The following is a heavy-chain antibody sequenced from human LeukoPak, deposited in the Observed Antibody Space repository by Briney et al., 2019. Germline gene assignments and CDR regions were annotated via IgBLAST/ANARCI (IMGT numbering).Heavy chain of an antibody. CDR1: GFTFSSHL. CDR3: TKGQRANSGYFYFDY. D-gene: IGHD3-22*01. J-gene: IGHJ4*02. V-gene: IGHV3-74*01. Sequence: PGGSLRLSCAASGFTFSSHLMHWVRQAPGKGLVWVSRISSDGTYTNYADSVRGRFTISRDNAKNTLYLQMNSLRAEDTAIYYCTKGQRANSGYFYFDYWGQGTLVTVSS. CDR2: ISSDGTYT.